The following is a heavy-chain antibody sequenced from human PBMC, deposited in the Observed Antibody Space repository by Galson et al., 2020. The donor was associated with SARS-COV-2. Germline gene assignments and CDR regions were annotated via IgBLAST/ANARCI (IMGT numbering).Heavy chain of an antibody. V-gene: IGHV3-21*01. D-gene: IGHD2-15*01. J-gene: IGHJ6*02. CDR2: ISSSSSYI. Sequence: GESLRLSCAASGFTFNSYSMNWVRQAPGKGLEWVSSISSSSSYIYYADSVKGRFTISRDNAKNSLYLQMNSLRAEDTAVYYCARDLGCSGGSCSSVGMDVWGQGTTVTVSS. CDR1: GFTFNSYS. CDR3: ARDLGCSGGSCSSVGMDV.